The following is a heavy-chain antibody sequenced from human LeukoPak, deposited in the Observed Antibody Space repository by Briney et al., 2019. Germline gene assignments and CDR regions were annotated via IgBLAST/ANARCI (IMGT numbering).Heavy chain of an antibody. CDR1: GFTFSDYY. J-gene: IGHJ6*02. Sequence: GGSLRLSCAASGFTFSDYYMSWIRQAPGKGLEWVSYISSSGSTIYYADSVKGRFTISRDNSKNTLYLQMNSLRAEDTAVYYCAKVWYSSGWYGYYYGMDVWGQGTTVTVSS. V-gene: IGHV3-11*04. D-gene: IGHD6-19*01. CDR3: AKVWYSSGWYGYYYGMDV. CDR2: ISSSGSTI.